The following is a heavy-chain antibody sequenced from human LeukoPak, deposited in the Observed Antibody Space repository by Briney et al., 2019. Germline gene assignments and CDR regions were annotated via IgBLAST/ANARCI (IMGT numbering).Heavy chain of an antibody. D-gene: IGHD1-26*01. CDR1: GDSISYYY. J-gene: IGHJ6*02. CDR3: ARDGKISPYSGMDV. Sequence: SETLSLTCTVSGDSISYYYWSWIRQPPGKGLEWVGYIYYSGSSDYNPSLKSRVSISVDTSKNQFSLKLNSVTPADTAVYYCARDGKISPYSGMDVWGQGTTVTVSS. CDR2: IYYSGSS. V-gene: IGHV4-59*01.